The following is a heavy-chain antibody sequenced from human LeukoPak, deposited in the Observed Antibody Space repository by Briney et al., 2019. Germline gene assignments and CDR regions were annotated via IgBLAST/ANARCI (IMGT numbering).Heavy chain of an antibody. Sequence: GGSLRPSCAASGFTFSSYWMSWVRQAPGKGLEWVANIKQDGSEKYYVDSVKGRFTISRDNAKNSLYLQMNSLRAEDTAVYYCARLVVPAATENWFDPWGQGTLVSVSS. J-gene: IGHJ5*02. D-gene: IGHD2-2*01. V-gene: IGHV3-7*01. CDR2: IKQDGSEK. CDR1: GFTFSSYW. CDR3: ARLVVPAATENWFDP.